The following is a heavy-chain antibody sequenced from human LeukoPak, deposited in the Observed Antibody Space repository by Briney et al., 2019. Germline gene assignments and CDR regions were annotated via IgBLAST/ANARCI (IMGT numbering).Heavy chain of an antibody. J-gene: IGHJ4*02. CDR3: ARVASVAGTILAFDY. D-gene: IGHD6-19*01. CDR2: IYTSGST. V-gene: IGHV4-4*07. Sequence: KPSETLSLTCTVSGGSISSYYWSWIRQPAGKGLEWIGRIYTSGSTNYNPSLKSRVTISVDTSKNQFSLKLSSVTAADTAVYYCARVASVAGTILAFDYWGQGTLITVSS. CDR1: GGSISSYY.